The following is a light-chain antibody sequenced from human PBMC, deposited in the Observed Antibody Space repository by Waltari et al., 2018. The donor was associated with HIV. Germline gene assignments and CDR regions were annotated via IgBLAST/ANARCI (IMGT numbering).Light chain of an antibody. CDR1: SSNLANNN. Sequence: TQPPSVSAAPGQRVAISSSGGSSNLANNNVSWYQHIPGSAPRLLMYDNDKRPSGMSDRFSASKAGMSATLVITGLQIVDEADYYCGTWDSSLSLYVFGTGTTVLVL. CDR3: GTWDSSLSLYV. CDR2: DND. V-gene: IGLV1-51*01. J-gene: IGLJ1*01.